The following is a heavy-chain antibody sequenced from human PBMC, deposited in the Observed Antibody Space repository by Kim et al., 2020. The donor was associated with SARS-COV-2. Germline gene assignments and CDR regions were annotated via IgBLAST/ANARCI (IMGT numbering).Heavy chain of an antibody. CDR2: IYSGGST. Sequence: GGSLRLSCAASGFTVSSNYMSWVRQAPGKGLEWVSVIYSGGSTYYADSVKGRFTISRDNSKNTLYLQMNSLRAEDTAVYYCARDRTYYDILTGDYGDYYFYGMDVWGQGTTVTVSS. J-gene: IGHJ6*02. V-gene: IGHV3-66*01. D-gene: IGHD3-9*01. CDR3: ARDRTYYDILTGDYGDYYFYGMDV. CDR1: GFTVSSNY.